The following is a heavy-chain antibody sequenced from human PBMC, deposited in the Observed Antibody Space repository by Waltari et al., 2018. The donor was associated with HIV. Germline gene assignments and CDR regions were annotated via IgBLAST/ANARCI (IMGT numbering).Heavy chain of an antibody. D-gene: IGHD3-10*01. J-gene: IGHJ2*01. Sequence: QVQLVQSGTEVKKPGASVKVSCQASGYTFTGYYMHWVRQAPGQGVEWMGRINPNRGGTKDEKKFQGRVTVTRDTSISTAYMELSRLRSDDTAVYYCTRDAASSGYWYFDLWGRGTLVTVSS. CDR3: TRDAASSGYWYFDL. CDR2: INPNRGGT. V-gene: IGHV1-2*02. CDR1: GYTFTGYY.